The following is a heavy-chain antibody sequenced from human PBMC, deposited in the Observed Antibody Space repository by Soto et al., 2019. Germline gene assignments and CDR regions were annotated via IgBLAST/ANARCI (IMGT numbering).Heavy chain of an antibody. Sequence: GGALRLSCAASGFTFSSYCMDWVRQAPGKGLEWVAVISYDGSNKYYADSVKGRFTISRDNSKNTLYLQMNSLRAEDTAVYYCAKVQIFGVDISYYGMDVWGQGTTVTVSS. D-gene: IGHD3-3*01. V-gene: IGHV3-30*18. CDR3: AKVQIFGVDISYYGMDV. J-gene: IGHJ6*02. CDR2: ISYDGSNK. CDR1: GFTFSSYC.